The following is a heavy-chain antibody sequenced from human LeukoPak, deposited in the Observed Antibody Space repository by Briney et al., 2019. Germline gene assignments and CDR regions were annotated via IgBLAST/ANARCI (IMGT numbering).Heavy chain of an antibody. V-gene: IGHV1-18*01. Sequence: ASVKVSCKASGYTFFTYGVLWVRQAPGQGLEWMGWISPYNGEAKYAQALQGRVTITTDTSTSTAFMELRSLRSDDTAVYYCARGDGGHGVDFDYWGQGTLVTVSP. J-gene: IGHJ4*02. CDR2: ISPYNGEA. CDR3: ARGDGGHGVDFDY. D-gene: IGHD2-21*01. CDR1: GYTFFTYG.